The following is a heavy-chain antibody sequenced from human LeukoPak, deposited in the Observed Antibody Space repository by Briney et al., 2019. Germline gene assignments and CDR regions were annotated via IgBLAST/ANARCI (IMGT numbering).Heavy chain of an antibody. CDR2: ISAYNGNT. CDR3: ARGGGDYDILTGYYMEYFQH. J-gene: IGHJ1*01. CDR1: GYTFTSYG. D-gene: IGHD3-9*01. V-gene: IGHV1-18*01. Sequence: ASVKVSCKASGYTFTSYGISWVRQAPGQGLEWMGWISAYNGNTNYAQKLQGRVTMTTDTSTRTAYMELRSLRSDDTAVYYCARGGGDYDILTGYYMEYFQHWGQGTLVTVSS.